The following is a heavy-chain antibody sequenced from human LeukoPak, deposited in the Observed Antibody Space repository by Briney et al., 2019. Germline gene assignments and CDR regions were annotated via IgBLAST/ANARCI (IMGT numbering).Heavy chain of an antibody. V-gene: IGHV4-38-2*02. D-gene: IGHD3-22*01. Sequence: PSETLSLTCIVSGYSISSGYYWGWIRQPPGKGLEWIGSIYHSGSTYYNPSLKSRVTISVDTSKNQFSLKLSSVTAADTAVYYCARADGSGAIKGLGYWGQGTLVTVSS. CDR3: ARADGSGAIKGLGY. J-gene: IGHJ4*02. CDR1: GYSISSGYY. CDR2: IYHSGST.